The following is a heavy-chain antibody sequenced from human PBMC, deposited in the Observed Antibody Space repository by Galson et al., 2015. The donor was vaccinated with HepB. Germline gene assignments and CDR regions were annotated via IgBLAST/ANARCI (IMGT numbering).Heavy chain of an antibody. D-gene: IGHD2-2*01. CDR2: IYPGDSDT. CDR3: ARPYCSSTSCYDSWYFDL. V-gene: IGHV5-51*01. CDR1: GYSFTSYW. J-gene: IGHJ2*01. Sequence: QSGAEVKKPGESLKISCKGSGYSFTSYWIGWVRQMPGKGLEWMGIIYPGDSDTRYSPSFQGQVTISADKSISTAYLQWSSLKASDTAMYYCARPYCSSTSCYDSWYFDLWGRGTLVTVSS.